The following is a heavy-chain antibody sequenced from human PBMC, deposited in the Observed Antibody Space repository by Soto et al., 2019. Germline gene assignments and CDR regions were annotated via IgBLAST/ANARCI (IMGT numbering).Heavy chain of an antibody. CDR3: ARGDASSGTYWFDY. CDR2: INPSGGTA. CDR1: GYTFFAYY. V-gene: IGHV1-46*01. J-gene: IGHJ4*02. Sequence: VQLIQSGTEVKKSGASVKISCQASGYTFFAYYMNWVRQAPGQGLEWMGMINPSGGTATYAQRFRDSLTVNRDPAARTVSMAMRTLRPEAPAVSSCARGDASSGTYWFDYWGQGTLVTAS. D-gene: IGHD3-10*01.